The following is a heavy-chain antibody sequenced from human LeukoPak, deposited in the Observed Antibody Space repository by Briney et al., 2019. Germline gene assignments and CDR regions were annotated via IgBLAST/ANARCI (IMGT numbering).Heavy chain of an antibody. D-gene: IGHD6-13*01. CDR2: IIPIFGTA. CDR3: AHPYSSGWYYFDY. CDR1: GGTFSSYA. Sequence: SVKVSCKASGGTFSSYAISWVRQAPGQGLEWMGGIIPIFGTANHAQKFQGRVTITADKSTSTAYMELSSLRSEDTAVYYCAHPYSSGWYYFDYWGQGTLVTVSS. J-gene: IGHJ4*02. V-gene: IGHV1-69*06.